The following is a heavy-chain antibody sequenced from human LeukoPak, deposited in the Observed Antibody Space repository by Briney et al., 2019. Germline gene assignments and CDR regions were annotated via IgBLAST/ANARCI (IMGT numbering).Heavy chain of an antibody. Sequence: PSETLSLTCTVSGGSISSYYWSWLRQPAGKRLEWIGRIYTSGSTNYNPSLKSRVTMSVDTSKNQFSLKLSSVTAADTAVYYCARHDGPLLSAFDIWGQGTMVTVSS. J-gene: IGHJ3*02. CDR1: GGSISSYY. D-gene: IGHD5-24*01. V-gene: IGHV4-4*07. CDR2: IYTSGST. CDR3: ARHDGPLLSAFDI.